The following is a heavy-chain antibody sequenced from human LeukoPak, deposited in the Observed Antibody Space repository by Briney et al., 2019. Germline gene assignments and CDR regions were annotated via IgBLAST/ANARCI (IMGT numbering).Heavy chain of an antibody. CDR1: GFTFSTYV. D-gene: IGHD2-15*01. Sequence: PGGSLRLSCAASGFTFSTYVMNWVRQAPGKGLDWVSNISSSGVTKYYADSVKGRFTISRDNAKNSLYLQMNSLRAEDTAVYYCARARRDCSGGSCYPDYNWFDPWGQGTLVTVSS. CDR2: ISSSGVTK. V-gene: IGHV3-48*03. J-gene: IGHJ5*02. CDR3: ARARRDCSGGSCYPDYNWFDP.